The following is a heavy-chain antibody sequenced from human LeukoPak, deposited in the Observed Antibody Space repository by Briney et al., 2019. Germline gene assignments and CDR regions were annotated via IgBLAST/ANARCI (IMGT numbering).Heavy chain of an antibody. Sequence: PGGSLRLSCAASGFTLSDHYMDWVRQAPGKGLEWVGRTRNKANSYTTEYAASVRGRFTISRDDSKNSLFLQMNSLRAEDTAVYYCAKDDIAAAGTDDDYWGQGTLVTVSS. V-gene: IGHV3-72*01. D-gene: IGHD6-13*01. CDR3: AKDDIAAAGTDDDY. J-gene: IGHJ4*02. CDR1: GFTLSDHY. CDR2: TRNKANSYTT.